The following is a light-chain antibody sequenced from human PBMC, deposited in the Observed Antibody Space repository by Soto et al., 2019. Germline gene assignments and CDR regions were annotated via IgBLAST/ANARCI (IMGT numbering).Light chain of an antibody. CDR1: SSDVGGYNY. CDR3: SAYAGSSTWV. J-gene: IGLJ2*01. CDR2: EVY. Sequence: QSVPTQPPSASGSPGQSVTFSCTGTSSDVGGYNYVSWYQQYPGKAPKLMIYEVYKRHSGVPDRFSGSKSGNTASLTVSGLQPEDEADYYCSAYAGSSTWVFGAGTMLTVL. V-gene: IGLV2-8*01.